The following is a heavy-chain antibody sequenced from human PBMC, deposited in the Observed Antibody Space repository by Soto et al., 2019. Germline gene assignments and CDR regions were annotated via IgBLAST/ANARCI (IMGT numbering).Heavy chain of an antibody. V-gene: IGHV4-30-4*01. CDR3: ARDVSRYYGMDV. Sequence: QVQLQESGPGLVKPSQTLSLTCTVSGGSISSGDYYWTWIRQPPGKGLEWIGYIYYSGSTYYNLSLKSRVTISVDTSKNQFSLKLSSVTAADTAVYYCARDVSRYYGMDVWGQGTTVTVSS. J-gene: IGHJ6*02. CDR1: GGSISSGDYY. CDR2: IYYSGST.